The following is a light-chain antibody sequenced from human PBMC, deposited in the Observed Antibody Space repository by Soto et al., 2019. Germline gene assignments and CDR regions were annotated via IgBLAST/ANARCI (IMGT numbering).Light chain of an antibody. CDR1: QSVTSTS. Sequence: EIVLTQSPGTLSLSPGERATLSCRASQSVTSTSLAWYQQKPGQAPRLLMYGASSRATGTSDRISGGGSGTDFTLTISRLEPEDFAVYYCQHYVTSSITFGQGTRLEIK. CDR3: QHYVTSSIT. V-gene: IGKV3-20*01. CDR2: GAS. J-gene: IGKJ5*01.